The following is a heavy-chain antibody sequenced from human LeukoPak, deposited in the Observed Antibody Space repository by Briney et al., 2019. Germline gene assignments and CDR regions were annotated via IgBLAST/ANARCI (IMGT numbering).Heavy chain of an antibody. J-gene: IGHJ4*02. D-gene: IGHD6-13*01. CDR3: AGSAGNTHFDY. CDR2: INPSGGST. V-gene: IGHV1-46*01. Sequence: GASVKVSCKASGYTFTSYYMHWVRQAPGQGLEWMGIINPSGGSTSYAQKFQGRVTMTRDMSTSTVYMELSSLRSEDTAVYYCAGSAGNTHFDYWGQGTLVTVSS. CDR1: GYTFTSYY.